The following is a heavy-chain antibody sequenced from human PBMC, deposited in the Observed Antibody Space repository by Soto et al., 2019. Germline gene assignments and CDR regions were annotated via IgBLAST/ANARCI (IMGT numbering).Heavy chain of an antibody. J-gene: IGHJ5*02. Sequence: QLQLQESGSGLVKPSQTLSLACAVSGGSVSCGGYSWSWFRQPPGKGLEWIGYIYHNRNTYYNPSLKSRVTISVDRSKNQFSLKLSSVTAADTAMYHCARVPSPWGQGTLVTVSS. V-gene: IGHV4-30-2*01. CDR3: ARVPSP. CDR2: IYHNRNT. CDR1: GGSVSCGGYS.